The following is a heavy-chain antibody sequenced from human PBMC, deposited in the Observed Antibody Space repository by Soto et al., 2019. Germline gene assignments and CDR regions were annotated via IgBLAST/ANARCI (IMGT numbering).Heavy chain of an antibody. J-gene: IGHJ5*02. CDR1: GYSISSGYY. Sequence: SETLSLTCAVSGYSISSGYYWGWLRQPPGKGLEWIGSIYHGRSTYYNPSLNSRVTLSIDMTNNHVSLILNSVTAADTAVYYCARVGPWVPYYYDSSPYTFENWFDPRGQGTLVTVSS. CDR3: ARVGPWVPYYYDSSPYTFENWFDP. D-gene: IGHD3-22*01. CDR2: IYHGRST. V-gene: IGHV4-38-2*01.